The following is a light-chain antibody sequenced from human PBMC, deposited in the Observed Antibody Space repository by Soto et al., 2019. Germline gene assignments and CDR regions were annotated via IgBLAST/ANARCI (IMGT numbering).Light chain of an antibody. Sequence: DVVMTQSPLSLPVTLGQPASISCKSTQGLVYSDGNIYLNWFHQRPGQSPRRLIHKISDRDFGVPDRFSGSGSGTDFTLEISRVEAEDVWIYYCMQGTHWPFTFGQGTKLEIK. V-gene: IGKV2-30*01. J-gene: IGKJ2*01. CDR3: MQGTHWPFT. CDR2: KIS. CDR1: QGLVYSDGNIY.